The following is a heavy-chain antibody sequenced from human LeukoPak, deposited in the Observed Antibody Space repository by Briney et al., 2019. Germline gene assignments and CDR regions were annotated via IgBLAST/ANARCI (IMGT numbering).Heavy chain of an antibody. V-gene: IGHV3-23*01. CDR3: ARGLNYYDSSGQHNWFDP. J-gene: IGHJ5*02. CDR1: GFTFSSYA. D-gene: IGHD3-22*01. Sequence: GGSLRLSCAASGFTFSSYAMAWVRQAPGKGLEWVSAISGSGGSTYYADSVKGRFTISRDNAKNSLYLQMNSLRAEDTAVYYCARGLNYYDSSGQHNWFDPWGQGTLVTVSS. CDR2: ISGSGGST.